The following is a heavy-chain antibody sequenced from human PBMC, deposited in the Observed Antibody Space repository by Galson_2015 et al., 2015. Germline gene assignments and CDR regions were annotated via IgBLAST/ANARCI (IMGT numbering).Heavy chain of an antibody. Sequence: QSGAEVKKPGESLKISCKGSGYSFTSYWIGWVRQMPGKGLEWMGIFYPGDSDTRYSPSFQGQVTISADKSISTAYLQWSSLKASDTAMYYCARQPPSRDGDYAWFDPWGQGTLVTVSS. V-gene: IGHV5-51*01. J-gene: IGHJ5*02. CDR3: ARQPPSRDGDYAWFDP. D-gene: IGHD4-17*01. CDR1: GYSFTSYW. CDR2: FYPGDSDT.